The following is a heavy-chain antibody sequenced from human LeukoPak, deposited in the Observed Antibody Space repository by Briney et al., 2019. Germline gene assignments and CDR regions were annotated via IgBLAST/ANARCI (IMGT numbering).Heavy chain of an antibody. D-gene: IGHD7-27*01. CDR1: GGSFGGYY. V-gene: IGHV4-34*01. CDR3: ARGEANRGYFDY. CDR2: INHSGST. Sequence: PSEALSLTCAVYGGSFGGYYWSWIRQPPGKGLEWIGEINHSGSTNYNPSLKSRVTISVDTSKNQFSLKLSSVTAADTAVYYCARGEANRGYFDYWGQGTLVTVSS. J-gene: IGHJ4*02.